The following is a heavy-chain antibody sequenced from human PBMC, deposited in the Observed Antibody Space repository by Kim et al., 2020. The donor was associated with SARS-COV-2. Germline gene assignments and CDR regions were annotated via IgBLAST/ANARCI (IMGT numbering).Heavy chain of an antibody. D-gene: IGHD6-13*01. V-gene: IGHV3-74*01. J-gene: IGHJ6*02. Sequence: GGSLRLSCAASGFTFSSYWMHWVRQAPGKGLVWVSRINSDGSSTSYADSVKGRFTISRDNAKNTLYLQMNSLRAEDTAVYYCARDSVAAAGTYFRRLYYYSGIDVWGQGTTVTVSS. CDR2: INSDGSST. CDR1: GFTFSSYW. CDR3: ARDSVAAAGTYFRRLYYYSGIDV.